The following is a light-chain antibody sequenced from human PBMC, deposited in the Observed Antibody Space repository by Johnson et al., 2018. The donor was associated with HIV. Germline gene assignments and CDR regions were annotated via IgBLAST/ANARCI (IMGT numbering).Light chain of an antibody. Sequence: QSVLTQPPSVSAAPGQKVTISCSGSSSNIGNNYVSWYQQFPGAAPKLLIYEDNKRPSGIPDRFSGSKSGTSATLGITGLQTGDEADYYCGTWDSSLSAGVFGTGTKVTGL. CDR1: SSNIGNNY. CDR3: GTWDSSLSAGV. J-gene: IGLJ1*01. V-gene: IGLV1-51*02. CDR2: EDN.